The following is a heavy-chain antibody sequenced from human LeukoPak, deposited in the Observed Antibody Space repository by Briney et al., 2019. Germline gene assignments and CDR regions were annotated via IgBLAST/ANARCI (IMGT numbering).Heavy chain of an antibody. CDR3: ARDYMYGDPWFDP. CDR1: GFTFSSYG. Sequence: GRSLRLSCAASGFTFSSYGMHWVRQAPGKGLEWVAVISYDVGKKYYADSVKGRFTISRDNSKNTLYLQMNSLRAEDTAVYYCARDYMYGDPWFDPWGQGTLVTVSS. CDR2: ISYDVGKK. J-gene: IGHJ5*02. V-gene: IGHV3-30*03. D-gene: IGHD4-17*01.